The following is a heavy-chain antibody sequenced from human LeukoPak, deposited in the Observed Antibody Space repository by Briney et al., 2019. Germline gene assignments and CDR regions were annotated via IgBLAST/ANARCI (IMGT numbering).Heavy chain of an antibody. CDR2: ILWNGGST. CDR1: GFTFDDYE. J-gene: IGHJ4*02. D-gene: IGHD6-13*01. V-gene: IGHV3-20*04. Sequence: PGGSLRLSCAASGFTFDDYEMCWVRQAPGRGLEWVSGILWNGGSTGYADSVKGRFTISRDNAKNSLYLQMNSLRAEDTALYYCARGASRAAAGTKFDYWGQGTLVTVSS. CDR3: ARGASRAAAGTKFDY.